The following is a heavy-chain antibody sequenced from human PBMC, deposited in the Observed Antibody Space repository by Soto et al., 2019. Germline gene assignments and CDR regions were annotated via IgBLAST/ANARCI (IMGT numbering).Heavy chain of an antibody. CDR2: IYYSGST. D-gene: IGHD3-22*01. J-gene: IGHJ6*02. V-gene: IGHV4-31*03. CDR1: GGSISSGGYY. Sequence: SETLSLTCTVSGGSISSGGYYWSWIRQHPGKGLEWIGYIYYSGSTYYNPSLKSRVTISVDKSKNQFSLKLSSVTAADTAVYYCARATTYYYDSSGYYYYYGMDVWGQGTTVTVSS. CDR3: ARATTYYYDSSGYYYYYGMDV.